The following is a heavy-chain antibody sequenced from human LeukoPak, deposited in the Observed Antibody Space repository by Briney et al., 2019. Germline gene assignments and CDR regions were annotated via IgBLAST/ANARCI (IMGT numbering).Heavy chain of an antibody. CDR3: ARRHSSGWSHFDY. Sequence: SETLSLTCTVSGGSISSYYWNWIRQPPGKGLEWIGYIYYSGSTNYNPSLKSRVTISVDTSKNQFSLKLSSVTAADTAVYYCARRHSSGWSHFDYWGQGTLVTVSS. CDR2: IYYSGST. J-gene: IGHJ4*02. CDR1: GGSISSYY. D-gene: IGHD6-19*01. V-gene: IGHV4-59*08.